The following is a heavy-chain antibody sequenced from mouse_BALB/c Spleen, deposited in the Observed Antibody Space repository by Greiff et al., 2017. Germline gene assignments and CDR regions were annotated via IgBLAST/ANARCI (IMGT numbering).Heavy chain of an antibody. CDR1: GYTFTSYW. D-gene: IGHD2-3*01. V-gene: IGHV1S81*02. Sequence: QVQLQQPGAELVKPGASVNLSCKASGYTFTSYWMHWVKQRPGQGLEWIGEINPSNGRTNYNEKFKSKATLTVDKSSSTAYMQLSSLTSEDSAVYYCARNSIYDGYYEAMDYWGQGTSVTVSS. J-gene: IGHJ4*01. CDR2: INPSNGRT. CDR3: ARNSIYDGYYEAMDY.